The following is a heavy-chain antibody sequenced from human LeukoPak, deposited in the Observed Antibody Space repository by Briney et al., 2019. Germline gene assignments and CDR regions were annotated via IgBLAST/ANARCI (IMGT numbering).Heavy chain of an antibody. D-gene: IGHD3-22*01. CDR2: MNPNSGGT. Sequence: GASVKVSCKASGYTFTGYYLHWVRQAPGQGLEWMGWMNPNSGGTNYAQKFQGRVTMTRDTSISTAYMELSRLRSDDTAVYFCARGPRYYYDSSGPFDYWGQGTLVTVSS. J-gene: IGHJ4*02. CDR3: ARGPRYYYDSSGPFDY. CDR1: GYTFTGYY. V-gene: IGHV1-2*02.